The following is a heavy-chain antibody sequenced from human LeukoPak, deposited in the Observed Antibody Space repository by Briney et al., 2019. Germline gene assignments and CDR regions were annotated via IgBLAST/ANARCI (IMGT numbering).Heavy chain of an antibody. J-gene: IGHJ4*02. CDR1: GSTFSIYG. V-gene: IGHV3-21*01. CDR2: ISSDSTNI. Sequence: GGSLRLSCAASGSTFSIYGMNWVRQAPGEGLEWVASISSDSTNIYYTDSVKGRFTISRDNAKNSLYLQMNSLILEDTAVYYCARDGSGSGDYWGQGTLVTVSS. CDR3: ARDGSGSGDY. D-gene: IGHD2-15*01.